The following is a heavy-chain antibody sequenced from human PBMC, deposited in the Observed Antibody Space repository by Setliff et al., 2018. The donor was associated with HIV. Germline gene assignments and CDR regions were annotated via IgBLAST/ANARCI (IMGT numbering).Heavy chain of an antibody. Sequence: SETLSLTCTVSGGSMSGSSYYWSWIRQPPGKGLEWIGEINHSGSTFYSPSLKSRVTISVDTSKNQFSLKLSSVTAADTAIYYCARGSPSSSWYGEYAYWGQGTLVTVSS. CDR1: GGSMSGSSYY. CDR3: ARGSPSSSWYGEYAY. CDR2: INHSGST. D-gene: IGHD6-13*01. V-gene: IGHV4-39*07. J-gene: IGHJ4*02.